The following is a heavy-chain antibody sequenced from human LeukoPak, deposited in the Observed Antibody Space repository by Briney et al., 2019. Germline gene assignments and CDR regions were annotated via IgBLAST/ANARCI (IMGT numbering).Heavy chain of an antibody. J-gene: IGHJ3*02. D-gene: IGHD4-17*01. CDR1: GFTFSSYA. V-gene: IGHV3-30*04. Sequence: GGSLRLSCAASGFTFSSYAMHWVRQAPGKGLGGVAVISYDGSNKYYADSVKGRFTISRDNSKNTLYLQMNSLRAEDTAVYYCASYDYGDSDAFDIWGQGTMGTVSS. CDR2: ISYDGSNK. CDR3: ASYDYGDSDAFDI.